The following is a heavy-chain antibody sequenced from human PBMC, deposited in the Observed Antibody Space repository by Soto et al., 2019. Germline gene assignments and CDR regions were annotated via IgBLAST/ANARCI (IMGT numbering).Heavy chain of an antibody. D-gene: IGHD4-4*01. CDR1: GFPFMNFW. J-gene: IGHJ4*02. CDR2: INTAGSTK. Sequence: GGSLRLSCGSSGFPFMNFWMGWVRQAPGKGLDWVSYINTAGSTKYYAESVKGRFTISRDNARNSLFLQMNSLRAEDTAVYYCAKDSNKYSSSLRGRYFDYWGQGIGVTVSS. CDR3: AKDSNKYSSSLRGRYFDY. V-gene: IGHV3-48*04.